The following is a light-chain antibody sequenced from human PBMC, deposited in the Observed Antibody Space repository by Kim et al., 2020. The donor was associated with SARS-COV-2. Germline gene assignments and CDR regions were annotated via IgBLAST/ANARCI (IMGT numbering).Light chain of an antibody. V-gene: IGLV1-44*01. J-gene: IGLJ1*01. CDR3: AAWDDSLNGQV. Sequence: ELTQPPSASGTPGQRVTISCSGSSSNIGSNTVNWYQQLPGTAPKLLIYSNNQRPSGVPDRFSGSKSGTSASLAISGLQSEDEADYYCAAWDDSLNGQVFGTGTKVTVL. CDR1: SSNIGSNT. CDR2: SNN.